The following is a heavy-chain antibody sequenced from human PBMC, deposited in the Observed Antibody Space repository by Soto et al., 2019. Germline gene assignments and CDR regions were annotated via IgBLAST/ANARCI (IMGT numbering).Heavy chain of an antibody. J-gene: IGHJ4*02. CDR1: GFTFSNYA. CDR3: AKARYYDSTGYLYYFDY. D-gene: IGHD3-22*01. CDR2: ITGSGDYT. V-gene: IGHV3-23*01. Sequence: GGSLRLSCAASGFTFSNYAMGWVRQAPGKXLEWVSSITGSGDYTYYADSVKGRFTISRDNSKNTLYLQMNSLRAEDTAVYYCAKARYYDSTGYLYYFDYWGQGTLVTVSS.